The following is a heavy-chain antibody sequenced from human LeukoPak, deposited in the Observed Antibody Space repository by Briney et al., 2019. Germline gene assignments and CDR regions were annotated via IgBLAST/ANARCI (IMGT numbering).Heavy chain of an antibody. CDR2: INPNNGGT. V-gene: IGHV1-2*06. CDR3: ARDNYPNYSGYDTKKGNY. J-gene: IGHJ4*02. Sequence: ASVKVSCKASGYKFTAYYIHRVRQAPGQGLDWMGRINPNNGGTVYAPKFRDRVTMTRETSINTAYMEMSSLTSDDTAVYYCARDNYPNYSGYDTKKGNYWGQGTLVAVSS. D-gene: IGHD5-12*01. CDR1: GYKFTAYY.